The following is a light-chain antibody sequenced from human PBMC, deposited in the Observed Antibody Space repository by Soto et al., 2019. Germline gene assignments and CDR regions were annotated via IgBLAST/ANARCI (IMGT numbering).Light chain of an antibody. J-gene: IGKJ3*01. CDR3: QHRSNWLGT. CDR1: QSVGGF. Sequence: EIVLTQSPATLSLSPGERATLSCRASQSVGGFLAWYQQRSGQTPKLLIYDASKRAPGIPARLSGSGSGTYFTLTISSREPEDFAVYYCQHRSNWLGTFGPGTKVDIK. V-gene: IGKV3-11*01. CDR2: DAS.